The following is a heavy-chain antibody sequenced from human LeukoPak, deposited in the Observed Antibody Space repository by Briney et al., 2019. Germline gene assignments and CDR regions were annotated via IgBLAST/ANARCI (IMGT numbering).Heavy chain of an antibody. D-gene: IGHD6-6*01. CDR3: ARGSRQTGFDP. J-gene: IGHJ5*02. Sequence: GGSLRLSCAASGFTVSSNYMSWVRQAPGKGLEWVSVIYSGGSTYYADSVKGRFTISRDNSKNTLYLQMSSLRAEDTAVYYCARGSRQTGFDPWGQGTLVTVSS. V-gene: IGHV3-66*02. CDR1: GFTVSSNY. CDR2: IYSGGST.